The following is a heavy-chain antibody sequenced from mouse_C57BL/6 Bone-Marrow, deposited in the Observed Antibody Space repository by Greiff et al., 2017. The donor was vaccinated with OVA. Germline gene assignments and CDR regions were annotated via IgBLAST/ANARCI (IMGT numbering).Heavy chain of an antibody. D-gene: IGHD3-3*01. CDR1: GFSLTSYG. V-gene: IGHV2-6*01. Sequence: VQLVESGPGLVAPSQSLSITCTVSGFSLTSYGVDWVRQSPGKGLEWLGVIWGVGSTNYNSALKSRLSISKDNSKSQVFLKRNSLQTDDTAMYYCARAERGPFAYWGQGTLGTGSA. CDR3: ARAERGPFAY. CDR2: IWGVGST. J-gene: IGHJ3*01.